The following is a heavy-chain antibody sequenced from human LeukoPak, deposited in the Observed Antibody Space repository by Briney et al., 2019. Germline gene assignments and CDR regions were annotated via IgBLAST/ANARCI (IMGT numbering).Heavy chain of an antibody. Sequence: ASVKVSCKASGYTFTSYYMHWVRQAPGQGLEWMGIINPSGGSTSYAQKFQRRVTMTRDTSTSTVYMELSSLRSEDTAVYYCARGGSGRDYYYGMDVWGKGTTVTVSS. CDR3: ARGGSGRDYYYGMDV. J-gene: IGHJ6*04. CDR2: INPSGGST. V-gene: IGHV1-46*01. CDR1: GYTFTSYY. D-gene: IGHD3-10*01.